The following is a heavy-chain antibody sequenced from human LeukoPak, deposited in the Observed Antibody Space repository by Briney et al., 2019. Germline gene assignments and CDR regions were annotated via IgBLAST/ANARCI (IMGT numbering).Heavy chain of an antibody. Sequence: SETLSLTCAVYGGSFSGYYWSWIRQPPGKGLEWIGEINHSGSTNYNPSLKSRVTISADTSKNQFSLKLSSVTAADTAVYYCARGNYYDYAFDIWGQGTMVTVSS. CDR1: GGSFSGYY. J-gene: IGHJ3*02. D-gene: IGHD3-22*01. CDR2: INHSGST. V-gene: IGHV4-34*01. CDR3: ARGNYYDYAFDI.